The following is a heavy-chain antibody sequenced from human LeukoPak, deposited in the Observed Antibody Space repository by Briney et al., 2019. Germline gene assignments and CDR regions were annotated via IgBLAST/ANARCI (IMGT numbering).Heavy chain of an antibody. Sequence: GGSLRLSCAASGFTFSSYAMHWVRQAPGKGLEWVAVISYDGSNKYYADSVKGRFTISRDNSKNMLYLQMNSLRAEDTAVYYCARLGHSSGWYYFDYWGQGTLVTVSS. CDR1: GFTFSSYA. CDR2: ISYDGSNK. J-gene: IGHJ4*02. D-gene: IGHD6-19*01. V-gene: IGHV3-30*04. CDR3: ARLGHSSGWYYFDY.